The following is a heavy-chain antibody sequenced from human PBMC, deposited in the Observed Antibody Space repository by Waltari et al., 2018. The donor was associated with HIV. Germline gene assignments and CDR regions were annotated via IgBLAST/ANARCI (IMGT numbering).Heavy chain of an antibody. D-gene: IGHD3-22*01. Sequence: EVQLLESGGGLVQPGGSLRLSCAASGFTFSSYAMSWVRQAPGEGLGWVSAISGSCGSTYYSDSVKGRFTNSRENSKNTLYLQMNSRRAEDTAVYYCGKEIIGLFWVQGTLGTVSS. CDR1: GFTFSSYA. CDR2: ISGSCGST. CDR3: GKEIIGLF. J-gene: IGHJ4*02. V-gene: IGHV3-23*01.